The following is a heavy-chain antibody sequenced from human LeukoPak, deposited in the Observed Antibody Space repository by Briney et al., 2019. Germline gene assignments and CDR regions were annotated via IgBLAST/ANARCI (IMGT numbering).Heavy chain of an antibody. Sequence: GGSLRLSCAASGFTFSSYAMSWVRQAPGKGLEWVSTLSDDTYYADSVKGRFTISRDNSKNTLWLQMNNLRAEDTAQYFCARSRGPGSHWFDPWGQGALVTVSS. D-gene: IGHD3-10*01. CDR1: GFTFSSYA. CDR3: ARSRGPGSHWFDP. V-gene: IGHV3-23*01. CDR2: LSDDT. J-gene: IGHJ5*02.